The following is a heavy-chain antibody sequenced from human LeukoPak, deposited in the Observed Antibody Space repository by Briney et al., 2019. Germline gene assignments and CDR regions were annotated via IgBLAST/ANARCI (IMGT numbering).Heavy chain of an antibody. D-gene: IGHD3-3*01. CDR2: IYHSGST. CDR3: ASLYYDFWSGYFGSWNNGWFDP. Sequence: PSQTLSLTCAVSGGSTSSGGYSWSWIRQPPGKGLEWIGYIYHSGSTYYNPSLKSRVTISVDRSKNQFSLKLSSVTAADTAVYYCASLYYDFWSGYFGSWNNGWFDPWGQGTLVTVSS. J-gene: IGHJ5*02. V-gene: IGHV4-30-2*01. CDR1: GGSTSSGGYS.